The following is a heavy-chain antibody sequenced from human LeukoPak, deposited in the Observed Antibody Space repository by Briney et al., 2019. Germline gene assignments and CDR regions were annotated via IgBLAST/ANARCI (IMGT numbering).Heavy chain of an antibody. Sequence: GASVKVSCKASGYIFTSYAIHWVRQAPGQRLEWMGWINAGNGNTKYSQEFQGRVTITRDTSASTAYMELNSLRSEDMAVYYCARGKDSDTYYFSWFDPWGQGTLVTVSS. V-gene: IGHV1-3*03. CDR2: INAGNGNT. D-gene: IGHD1-26*01. CDR3: ARGKDSDTYYFSWFDP. J-gene: IGHJ5*02. CDR1: GYIFTSYA.